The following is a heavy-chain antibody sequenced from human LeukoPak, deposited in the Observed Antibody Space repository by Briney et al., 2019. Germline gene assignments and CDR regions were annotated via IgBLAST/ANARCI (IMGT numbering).Heavy chain of an antibody. J-gene: IGHJ6*02. V-gene: IGHV3-23*01. Sequence: ALRLSCAASVFTFSSYAMHEFRQARAKGLDGVSPISVSGWSKYFADFVKGRFTISSDNSKNTLYLQMNSLRAEDTAVYCCAKDLSSKYYGSGSQYYYYYYGMDVWGQGTTVTVSS. D-gene: IGHD3-10*01. CDR3: AKDLSSKYYGSGSQYYYYYYGMDV. CDR1: VFTFSSYA. CDR2: ISVSGWSK.